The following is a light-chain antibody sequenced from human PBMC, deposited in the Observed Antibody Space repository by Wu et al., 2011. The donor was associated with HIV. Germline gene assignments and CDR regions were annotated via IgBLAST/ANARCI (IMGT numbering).Light chain of an antibody. CDR3: QQYGGSPQWT. CDR2: GAS. CDR1: QSVSSKF. V-gene: IGKV3-20*01. Sequence: ENVLTQSPGTLSLSPGERATLSCRASQSVSSKFLAWYQHRPGQAPRLLIYGASNRATGIPDRFSGSGSGTDFTLTISRLEPEDLAVYYXQQYGGSPQWTFGQGTKVEIK. J-gene: IGKJ1*01.